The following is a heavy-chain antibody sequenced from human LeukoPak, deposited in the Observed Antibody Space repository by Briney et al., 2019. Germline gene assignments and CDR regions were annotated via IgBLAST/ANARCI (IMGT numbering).Heavy chain of an antibody. Sequence: SGGSLRLSRAASGLAFSSYAMSWVRQAPGKGLEWVSTISVASNTFYADSVKGRFTISRDNSRNTVYLQMTSLRADDTAVYYCADYGVSGVRNNFYWGQGTLVTVSS. D-gene: IGHD3-3*01. CDR2: ISVASNT. V-gene: IGHV3-23*01. CDR3: ADYGVSGVRNNFY. J-gene: IGHJ4*02. CDR1: GLAFSSYA.